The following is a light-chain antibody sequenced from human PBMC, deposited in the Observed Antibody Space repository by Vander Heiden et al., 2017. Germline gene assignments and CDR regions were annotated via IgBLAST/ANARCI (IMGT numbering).Light chain of an antibody. CDR3: QQLNSSPYT. CDR2: AAS. J-gene: IGKJ4*01. V-gene: IGKV1-9*01. Sequence: IPLTQSPSSLSASLEDRVTITCRARQGISSFLAWYQQKPGKAPRLLIYAASTLQSGVPSRFSGSGSGTDFTLTISSLQPEDFASYYCQQLNSSPYTFGGGTKVEIK. CDR1: QGISSF.